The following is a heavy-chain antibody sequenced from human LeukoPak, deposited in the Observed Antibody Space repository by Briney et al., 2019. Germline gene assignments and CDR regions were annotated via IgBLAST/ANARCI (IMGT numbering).Heavy chain of an antibody. V-gene: IGHV3-64*02. D-gene: IGHD1-14*01. J-gene: IGHJ3*02. CDR2: ISSDGGST. CDR1: GFTFSRYG. Sequence: GGSLRLSCAASGFTFSRYGMHWVRQAPVKGLEYVSGISSDGGSTYYGDSVKGRFTIPRDNSKNTVDLQMGSLRPEDMAVYYCAREERSLGFRTFDIWGQGTMVTVSS. CDR3: AREERSLGFRTFDI.